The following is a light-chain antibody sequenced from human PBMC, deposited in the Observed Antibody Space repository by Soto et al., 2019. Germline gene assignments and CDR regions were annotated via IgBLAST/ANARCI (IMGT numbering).Light chain of an antibody. CDR2: GAS. J-gene: IGKJ1*01. CDR1: QSVSSN. Sequence: EVVRTQSPATLSVSPGERATLSCRASQSVSSNLAWYQQKPGQAPSLLIYGASTRATGIPARLSGSGSGTEFTLTISSLQSEDFAVYYCQQYNNWPPWTFGQGTKVEIK. V-gene: IGKV3-15*01. CDR3: QQYNNWPPWT.